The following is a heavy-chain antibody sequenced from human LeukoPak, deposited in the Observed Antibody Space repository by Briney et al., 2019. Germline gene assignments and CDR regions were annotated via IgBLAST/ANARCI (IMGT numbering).Heavy chain of an antibody. CDR3: ARGVRGAIFGVVIMEYMDV. CDR1: GGSFSGYY. D-gene: IGHD3-3*01. V-gene: IGHV4-34*01. Sequence: KPSETLSLTCAVYGGSFSGYYWSWIRQPPGKGLEWIGEINHSGSTNYNPSLKSRVTISVDTSKNQFSLKLSSVTAADTAVYYCARGVRGAIFGVVIMEYMDVWGKGTTVTVSS. J-gene: IGHJ6*03. CDR2: INHSGST.